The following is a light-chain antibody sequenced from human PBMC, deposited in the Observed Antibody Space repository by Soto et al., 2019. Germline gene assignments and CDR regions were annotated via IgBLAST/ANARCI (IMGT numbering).Light chain of an antibody. Sequence: DIQMTQSPSSLSASVGDRVTITCRASQSISSYLNWYQQKPGKAPKLLIYAASSLQSGVPSRFSGCGSGTDFTLTISSLQPEDFATYYCQQSYSTPPEYTFGQGTKLEIK. V-gene: IGKV1-39*01. CDR1: QSISSY. CDR3: QQSYSTPPEYT. J-gene: IGKJ2*01. CDR2: AAS.